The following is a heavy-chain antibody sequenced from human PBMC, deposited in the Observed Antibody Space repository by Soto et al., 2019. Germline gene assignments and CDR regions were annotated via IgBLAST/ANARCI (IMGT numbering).Heavy chain of an antibody. CDR3: ARHCSSTSCYFSGLWGWFDP. D-gene: IGHD2-2*01. CDR2: IYYSGST. J-gene: IGHJ5*02. Sequence: SETLSLTCTVSGGSISSYYWSWIRQPPGKGLEWIGYIYYSGSTNYNPSLKSRVTISVDTSKNQFSLKLSSVTAADTAVYYCARHCSSTSCYFSGLWGWFDPWGQGTLVTVSS. CDR1: GGSISSYY. V-gene: IGHV4-59*08.